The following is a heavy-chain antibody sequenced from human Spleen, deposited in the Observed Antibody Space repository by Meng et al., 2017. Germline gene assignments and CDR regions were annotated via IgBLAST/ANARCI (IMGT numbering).Heavy chain of an antibody. CDR1: GGSFSDYY. J-gene: IGHJ4*02. D-gene: IGHD4-11*01. Sequence: QVRLTNWGSGLLKPSETLPPTCVFSGGSFSDYYWSWIRQPPGKGLEWIGEINHSGSTNYNPSLESRATISVDTSQNNLSLKLSSVTAADSAVYYCARGPTTMAHDFDYWGQGTLVTVSS. CDR3: ARGPTTMAHDFDY. V-gene: IGHV4-34*01. CDR2: INHSGST.